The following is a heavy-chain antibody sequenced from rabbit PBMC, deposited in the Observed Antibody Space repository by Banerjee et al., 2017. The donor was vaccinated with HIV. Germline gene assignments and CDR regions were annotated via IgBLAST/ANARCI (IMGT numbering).Heavy chain of an antibody. Sequence: QSLEESGGDLVKPEGSLTLTCTASGFSFSSSYYMSWVRQAPGKELEWIGIIYPGFGVTKFANFVKGRFTTSSDNAQNTIDLQMNSLTAADTATYFCARVNAYATGSGYSPDWLDLWGPGTLVTVS. CDR2: IYPGFGVT. D-gene: IGHD1-1*01. J-gene: IGHJ5*01. CDR1: GFSFSSSYY. V-gene: IGHV1S40*01. CDR3: ARVNAYATGSGYSPDWLDL.